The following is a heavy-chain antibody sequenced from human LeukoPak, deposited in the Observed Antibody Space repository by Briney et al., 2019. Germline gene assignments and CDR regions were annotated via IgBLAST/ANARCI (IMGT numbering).Heavy chain of an antibody. CDR1: GGSISSYY. Sequence: SETLSLTCTVSGGSISSYYWSWIRQPPGKGLEWIGYIYYSGSTNYNPSLKSRVTISVDTSKNQFSLKLSSVTAADTAVYYCAGTMVTTLHAFDIWGQGTMVTVSS. CDR3: AGTMVTTLHAFDI. J-gene: IGHJ3*02. D-gene: IGHD4-17*01. CDR2: IYYSGST. V-gene: IGHV4-59*01.